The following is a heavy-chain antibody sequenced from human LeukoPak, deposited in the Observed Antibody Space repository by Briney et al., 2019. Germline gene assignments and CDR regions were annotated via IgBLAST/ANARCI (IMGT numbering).Heavy chain of an antibody. CDR2: ISGSGDST. J-gene: IGHJ6*02. Sequence: GGSLRLSCAASGFTFSTYAVNWVRQAPGKGLEWVSTISGSGDSTYYADSVKGRFTISRDNAKNTLYLQMNSLRAEDTAVYYCARQRGYSYGYEGYYGTDVWGQGTTVTVSS. CDR1: GFTFSTYA. V-gene: IGHV3-23*01. D-gene: IGHD5-18*01. CDR3: ARQRGYSYGYEGYYGTDV.